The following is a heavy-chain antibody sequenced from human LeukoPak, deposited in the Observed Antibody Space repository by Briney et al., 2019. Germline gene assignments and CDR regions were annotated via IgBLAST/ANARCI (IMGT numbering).Heavy chain of an antibody. CDR1: GFTFSNAW. V-gene: IGHV3-15*01. CDR2: IRSQSNGGTT. J-gene: IGHJ4*02. Sequence: PGGSLRLSCAASGFTFSNAWMSWVRHAPGKGLEWVGRIRSQSNGGTTDYAAPVKGRFTISRDDSKNTLYLQMNSLKTEDTAVYYCTTWTGGVVVTNWGQGTLVTVSS. CDR3: TTWTGGVVVTN. D-gene: IGHD2-2*01.